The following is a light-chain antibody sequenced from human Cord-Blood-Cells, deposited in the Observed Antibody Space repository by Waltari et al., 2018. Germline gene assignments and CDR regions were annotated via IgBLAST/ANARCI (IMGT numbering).Light chain of an antibody. Sequence: EIVLTQSPGTLSLSPGERATLSCRASQSVSSSYLAWYQQKPGQAPRLLIYGASSRATGIPDRFRGSGSGTDFTLTISRLGPEDFAVYYCQQYGSSRFTFGPGTKVYIK. CDR3: QQYGSSRFT. CDR2: GAS. CDR1: QSVSSSY. J-gene: IGKJ3*01. V-gene: IGKV3-20*01.